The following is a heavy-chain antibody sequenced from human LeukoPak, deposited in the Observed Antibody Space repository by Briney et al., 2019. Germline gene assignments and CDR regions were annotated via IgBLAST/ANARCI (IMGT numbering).Heavy chain of an antibody. CDR2: ISSNGGST. CDR3: VKDLGISVTTAPGFDY. V-gene: IGHV3-64D*06. D-gene: IGHD4-17*01. J-gene: IGHJ4*02. Sequence: PGGSLRLSCSASGFTFSSYAMHWVRQAPGKGLEYVSAISSNGGSTYYADSVKGRFTISRDNSKNTLYLQMSSLRAGDTAVYYCVKDLGISVTTAPGFDYWGQGTLVTVSS. CDR1: GFTFSSYA.